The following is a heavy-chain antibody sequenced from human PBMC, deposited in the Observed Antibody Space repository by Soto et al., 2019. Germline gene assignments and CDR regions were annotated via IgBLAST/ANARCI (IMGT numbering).Heavy chain of an antibody. J-gene: IGHJ6*02. CDR1: GFTFTTYW. V-gene: IGHV3-74*01. CDR3: ARGLKNYYGVDV. CDR2: IKGDGSSL. Sequence: EVKVVESGGGLVQPGGSLRLSCAASGFTFTTYWMHWVRQVPGKGLVWVSRIKGDGSSLSYADSVRGRFTISRDNVENTVYLRMGSQRADDTAVSYCARGLKNYYGVDVWGQGTTVTVSS.